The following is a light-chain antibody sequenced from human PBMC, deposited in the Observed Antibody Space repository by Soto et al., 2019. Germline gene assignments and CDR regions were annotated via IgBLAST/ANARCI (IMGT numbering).Light chain of an antibody. J-gene: IGLJ1*01. CDR1: SYNIGSNS. Sequence: QSVLTPPPSASGTPGQRVTNSCSGNSYNIGSNSVSWYQQLPGTAPKLLIYSNNQRPSGVPDRFSGSKSGTSASLAISGLQSGDEADYYCAAWDDSLNGYVFGTGTKVTVL. CDR3: AAWDDSLNGYV. V-gene: IGLV1-44*01. CDR2: SNN.